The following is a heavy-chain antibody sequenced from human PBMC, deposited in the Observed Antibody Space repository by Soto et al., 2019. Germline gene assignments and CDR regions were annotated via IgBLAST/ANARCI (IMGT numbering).Heavy chain of an antibody. CDR2: IIPIFGTA. D-gene: IGHD1-26*01. CDR1: GGTFSSYA. CDR3: ASNTGSYYEYYYYGMDV. V-gene: IGHV1-69*06. Sequence: SVKVSCKASGGTFSSYAISWVRQAPGQGLEWMGGIIPIFGTANYAQKFQGRVTITADKSTSTAYMELSSLRSEDTAVYYCASNTGSYYEYYYYGMDVWGQGTTVTVSS. J-gene: IGHJ6*02.